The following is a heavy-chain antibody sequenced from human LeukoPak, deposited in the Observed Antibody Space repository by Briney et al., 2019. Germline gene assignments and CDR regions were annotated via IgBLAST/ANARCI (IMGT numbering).Heavy chain of an antibody. D-gene: IGHD2-21*02. J-gene: IGHJ4*02. Sequence: SETLSLTCAVYGGSFSGYYWSWIRQPPGKGLEWIGEINHSGSTSYNPSLKSRVTISVDTSKNQFSLKLSSVTAADTAVYYCARGHFKVTVNRLAYFDYWGQGTLVTVSS. CDR2: INHSGST. CDR3: ARGHFKVTVNRLAYFDY. CDR1: GGSFSGYY. V-gene: IGHV4-34*01.